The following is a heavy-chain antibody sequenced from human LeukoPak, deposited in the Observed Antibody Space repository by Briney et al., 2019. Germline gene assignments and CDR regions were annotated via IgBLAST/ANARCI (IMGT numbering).Heavy chain of an antibody. CDR3: AREYYDNNGRKYAFDV. V-gene: IGHV1-2*02. Sequence: WASVKVSCKASGYTFSDYYIHWVRQAPGQGLEWMGSIDPSSGDTRTAQRFQGRVTMTRDTSISTAYMELIRLTSGDTAVYFCAREYYDNNGRKYAFDVWGQGTMVTVSS. CDR1: GYTFSDYY. CDR2: IDPSSGDT. D-gene: IGHD3-22*01. J-gene: IGHJ3*01.